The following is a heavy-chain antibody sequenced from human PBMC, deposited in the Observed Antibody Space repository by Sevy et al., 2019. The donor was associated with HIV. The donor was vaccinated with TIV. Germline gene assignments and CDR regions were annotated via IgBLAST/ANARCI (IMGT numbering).Heavy chain of an antibody. Sequence: GGSLRLSCAASGFTFSIYTMSWVRQAPGKGLECVSYIVGSSRTIYYAESVKGRFTISRDNAKNSLYLQMNSLRAEDTAVYYCAREIVGGPFDIWGQGTMVTVSS. J-gene: IGHJ3*02. CDR3: AREIVGGPFDI. D-gene: IGHD1-26*01. V-gene: IGHV3-48*01. CDR2: IVGSSRTI. CDR1: GFTFSIYT.